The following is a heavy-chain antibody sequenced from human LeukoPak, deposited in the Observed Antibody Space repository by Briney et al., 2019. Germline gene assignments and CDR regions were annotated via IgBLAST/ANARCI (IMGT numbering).Heavy chain of an antibody. CDR1: GYSISSGYS. Sequence: PSETLSLTCAVSGYSISSGYSWGWIRQPPGKGLEWIGTIYHSGSTYYNPSLKSRVTISLDTSKNQFSLKLSSVTAADTAVYYCVRAPTTYYMDVWGKGTTVTVSS. CDR3: VRAPTTYYMDV. D-gene: IGHD1-1*01. V-gene: IGHV4-38-2*01. CDR2: IYHSGST. J-gene: IGHJ6*03.